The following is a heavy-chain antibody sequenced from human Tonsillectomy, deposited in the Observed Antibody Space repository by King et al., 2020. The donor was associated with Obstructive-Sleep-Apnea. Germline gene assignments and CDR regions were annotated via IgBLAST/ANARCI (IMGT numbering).Heavy chain of an antibody. CDR1: GFTFSDYY. V-gene: IGHV3-11*01. D-gene: IGHD6-13*01. Sequence: VQLVESGGGLVKPGGSLRLSCAASGFTFSDYYMSWIRQAPGKGLEWVSNISSSGSTIYSSDSVKGRFTMSRDNAKKSLYLQMNSLRAEDTAIYYCARNWVAAQFDYWGQGTLVTVSS. CDR2: ISSSGSTI. CDR3: ARNWVAAQFDY. J-gene: IGHJ4*02.